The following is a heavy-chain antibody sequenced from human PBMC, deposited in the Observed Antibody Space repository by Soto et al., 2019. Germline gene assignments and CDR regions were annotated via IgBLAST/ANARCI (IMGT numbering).Heavy chain of an antibody. Sequence: VSLGLSSATSEFTFSSYAMSWVRQAPGKGLERVSAISGSGGSTYYADSVKGRFTISRDNSKNTLYLQMNSLRAEDTAVYYCAIRFLEVGFDYWGQGTLVTVSS. CDR2: ISGSGGST. CDR3: AIRFLEVGFDY. D-gene: IGHD3-3*01. V-gene: IGHV3-23*01. J-gene: IGHJ4*02. CDR1: EFTFSSYA.